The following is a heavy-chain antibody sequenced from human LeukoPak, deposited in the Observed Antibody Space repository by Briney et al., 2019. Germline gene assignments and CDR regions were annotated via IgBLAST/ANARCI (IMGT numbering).Heavy chain of an antibody. CDR1: GYAFTNYA. D-gene: IGHD3-3*01. CDR2: INTNTGNP. V-gene: IGHV7-4-1*04. CDR3: ARDLVYFTGGNDAFDI. Sequence: ASVKVSCKASGYAFTNYAMNWVRQAPGQGLEWMGWINTNTGNPTYAQGFTGRFVFSLDTSVSMAYLQISSLKAEDTAVYYCARDLVYFTGGNDAFDIWGQGTMVTVSS. J-gene: IGHJ3*02.